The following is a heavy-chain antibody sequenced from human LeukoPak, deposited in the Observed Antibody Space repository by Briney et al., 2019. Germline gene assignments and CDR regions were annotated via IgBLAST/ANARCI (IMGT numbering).Heavy chain of an antibody. J-gene: IGHJ6*03. D-gene: IGHD3-10*01. V-gene: IGHV3-21*01. Sequence: GGSLRLSCAASGFTFSSYSMNWVRQAPGKGLEWVSSISSSSSYIYYADSVKGRFTISRDNAKNSLYLQMNSLRAEDTAVYYCAGTRVRGVPYYYYMDVWGKGTTVTVSS. CDR1: GFTFSSYS. CDR2: ISSSSSYI. CDR3: AGTRVRGVPYYYYMDV.